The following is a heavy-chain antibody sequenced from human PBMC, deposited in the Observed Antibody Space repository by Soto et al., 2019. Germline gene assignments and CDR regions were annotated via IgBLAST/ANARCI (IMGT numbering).Heavy chain of an antibody. Sequence: HSGSLEIGSTACGDTLTIAAVSLSWIHKNTGKGLEWIGYIYYSGSTNYNPSLKSRVTISVDTSKNQFSLKLSSVTAADTAVYYCARSGIAAAGDYYFDYWGQGTLGTVSS. J-gene: IGHJ4*02. CDR3: ARSGIAAAGDYYFDY. CDR2: IYYSGST. V-gene: IGHV4-61*08. CDR1: GDTLTIAAVS. D-gene: IGHD6-13*01.